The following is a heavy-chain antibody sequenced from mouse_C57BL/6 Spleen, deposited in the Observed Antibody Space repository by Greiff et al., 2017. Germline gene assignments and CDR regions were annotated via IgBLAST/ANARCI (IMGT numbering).Heavy chain of an antibody. V-gene: IGHV1-42*01. Sequence: VQLQQSGPELVKPGASVKISCKASGYSFTGYYMNWVKQSPEKSLEWIGEINPSTGGTTYNQKFKAKATLPVDKSASTAFMQLQRLTSEDSAFSYCARSPYYYCTPYYFYYWGQGTTLTVSS. CDR1: GYSFTGYY. D-gene: IGHD1-1*01. CDR3: ARSPYYYCTPYYFYY. CDR2: INPSTGGT. J-gene: IGHJ2*01.